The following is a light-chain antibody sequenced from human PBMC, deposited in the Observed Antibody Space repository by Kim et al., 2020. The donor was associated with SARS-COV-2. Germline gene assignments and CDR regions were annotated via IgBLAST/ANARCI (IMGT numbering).Light chain of an antibody. CDR3: QCYERSNQV. V-gene: IGLV6-57*01. CDR2: EDN. Sequence: GKSVTVSCTRSSGSIASNYVQWYQQRPGSSPTTVIYEDNQRPSGVPDRFSGSIDRSSNSASLTISGLQTEDEADYYCQCYERSNQVFGGGTQLTVL. CDR1: SGSIASNY. J-gene: IGLJ3*02.